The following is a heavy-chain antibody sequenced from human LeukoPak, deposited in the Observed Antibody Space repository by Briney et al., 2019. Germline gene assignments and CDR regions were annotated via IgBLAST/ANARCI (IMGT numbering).Heavy chain of an antibody. CDR1: GGSISSSSYY. D-gene: IGHD2-2*02. Sequence: SETLSLTCTVSGGSISSSSYYWGWIRQPPGTGLEWIGIVYDSGSTYYNPSLKSRLTISVDTSKNQFSLKLSSVTATDTAVYYCARRGYCSSTSCYKYWFDAWGQGTLVTVSS. CDR2: VYDSGST. CDR3: ARRGYCSSTSCYKYWFDA. V-gene: IGHV4-39*01. J-gene: IGHJ5*02.